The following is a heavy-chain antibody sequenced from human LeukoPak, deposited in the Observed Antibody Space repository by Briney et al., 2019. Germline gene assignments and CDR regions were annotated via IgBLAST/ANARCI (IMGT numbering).Heavy chain of an antibody. J-gene: IGHJ4*02. CDR1: GGSISSYY. V-gene: IGHV4-59*06. D-gene: IGHD6-19*01. CDR2: IYYSGST. CDR3: ARGPAVAATIPFDY. Sequence: SETLSLTCTVSGGSISSYYWSWIRQHPVKGLEWIGYIYYSGSTYYNPSLKSRVAISVDTSKNQFSLKLSSVTAADTAIYYCARGPAVAATIPFDYWGQGTLVTVSS.